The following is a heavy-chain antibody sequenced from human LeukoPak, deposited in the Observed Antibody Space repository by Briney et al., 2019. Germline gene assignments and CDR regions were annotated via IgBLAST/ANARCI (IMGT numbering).Heavy chain of an antibody. D-gene: IGHD5-12*01. Sequence: GGSLRLSCAASGFTFSTYDIHWVRQAPGKGLEWVSVISYDGINKYYADSVRGRFTVSRDNSKNTLYLQMNSLRPEDTAVYYCARDRRSGYVGGAMVNPWGQGTLVTVSS. V-gene: IGHV3-30*03. CDR2: ISYDGINK. CDR1: GFTFSTYD. J-gene: IGHJ5*02. CDR3: ARDRRSGYVGGAMVNP.